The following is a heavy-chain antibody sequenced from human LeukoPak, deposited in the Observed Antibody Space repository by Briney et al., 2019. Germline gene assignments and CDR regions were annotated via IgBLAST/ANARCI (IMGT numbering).Heavy chain of an antibody. CDR1: GGSISSGSYY. J-gene: IGHJ6*03. V-gene: IGHV4-61*02. CDR2: IYTSGST. CDR3: ARDQVGYCSSTSCSEPQDYYYYYMDV. D-gene: IGHD2-2*01. Sequence: SETLPLTCTVSGGSISSGSYYWSWIRQPAGKGLEWIGRIYTSGSTNYNPSLKSRVTISVDTSKNQFSLKLSSVTAADTAVYYCARDQVGYCSSTSCSEPQDYYYYYMDVWGKGTTVTVSS.